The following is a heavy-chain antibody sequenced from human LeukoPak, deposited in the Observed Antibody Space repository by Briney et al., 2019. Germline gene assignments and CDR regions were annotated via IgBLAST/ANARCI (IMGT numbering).Heavy chain of an antibody. CDR1: GFTFSSYG. D-gene: IGHD6-19*01. CDR2: ISYDGSNK. CDR3: ATRGWYFVFYY. J-gene: IGHJ4*02. Sequence: GRSLRLSCAASGFTFSSYGMHWVRQAPGKGLEWVAVISYDGSNKYYADSVKGRFTISRDNSKNTLYLQMNSLRAEDTAVYYCATRGWYFVFYYWGQGTLVTVSS. V-gene: IGHV3-30*03.